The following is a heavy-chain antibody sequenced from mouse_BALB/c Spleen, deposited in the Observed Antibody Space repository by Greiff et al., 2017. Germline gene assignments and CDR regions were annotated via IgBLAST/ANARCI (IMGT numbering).Heavy chain of an antibody. CDR3: ARLMDY. Sequence: VQLQQSGPELVKPGASVKISCKASGYAFSSSWMNWVKQRPGQGLEWIGRIYPGDGDTNYNGKFKGKATLTADKSSSTAYMQLSSLTSVDSAVYFCARLMDYWGQGTSVTVSS. CDR2: IYPGDGDT. CDR1: GYAFSSSW. J-gene: IGHJ4*01. V-gene: IGHV1-82*01.